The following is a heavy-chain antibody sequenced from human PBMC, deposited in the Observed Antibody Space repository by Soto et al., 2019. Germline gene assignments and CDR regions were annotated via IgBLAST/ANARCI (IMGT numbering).Heavy chain of an antibody. CDR1: GYTFTSYG. Sequence: GASVKVSCKASGYTFTSYGISWVRQAPGQGLEWMGWISAYNGNTDYAQKFQGRVTITADESTTTAYMELSSLRSDDTAVYYCAKDGGREGYFGNWFDPWGQGTLVTVSS. CDR2: ISAYNGNT. CDR3: AKDGGREGYFGNWFDP. D-gene: IGHD2-15*01. V-gene: IGHV1-18*01. J-gene: IGHJ5*02.